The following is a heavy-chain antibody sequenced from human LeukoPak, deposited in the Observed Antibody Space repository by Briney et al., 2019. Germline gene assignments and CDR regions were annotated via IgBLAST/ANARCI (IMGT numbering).Heavy chain of an antibody. V-gene: IGHV3-9*03. J-gene: IGHJ4*02. CDR3: ARGGGNDFWSGYHDF. CDR1: GFRFDDYA. D-gene: IGHD3-3*01. CDR2: ITWNSGSI. Sequence: QAGRSLRLSCAASGFRFDDYAMYWVRQAPGKGLEWVSGITWNSGSIDYADSVKGRFTISRDNAKNSLYLQMNSLRVEDMALYYCARGGGNDFWSGYHDFWGQGTLVTVPS.